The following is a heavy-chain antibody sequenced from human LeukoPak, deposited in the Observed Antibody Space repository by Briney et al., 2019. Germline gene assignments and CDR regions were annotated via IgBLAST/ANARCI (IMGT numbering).Heavy chain of an antibody. CDR1: GFTFSSYG. J-gene: IGHJ4*02. Sequence: GGSLRLSCAASGFTFSSYGMHWVRQAPGKGLEWVAFIRYDGSNKYYADSVKGRFTISRDNSKNTLYLQMNSLRAEDTAVYYCAKAPDYSNYGNFDYWGQGTLVTVSS. CDR3: AKAPDYSNYGNFDY. D-gene: IGHD4-11*01. CDR2: IRYDGSNK. V-gene: IGHV3-30*02.